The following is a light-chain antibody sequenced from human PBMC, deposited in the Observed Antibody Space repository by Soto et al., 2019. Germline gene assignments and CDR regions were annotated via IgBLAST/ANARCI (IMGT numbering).Light chain of an antibody. Sequence: IVITQSPVNMSVSPGERVTLSCMASQSVRTNLAWYQQKPGQAPRLLIYGASARATGVPARFSGTGSETDFTLTISGLQSEDSAVYFCQQYNNWPFSVGQGTRLEI. CDR2: GAS. CDR3: QQYNNWPFS. V-gene: IGKV3-15*01. CDR1: QSVRTN. J-gene: IGKJ5*01.